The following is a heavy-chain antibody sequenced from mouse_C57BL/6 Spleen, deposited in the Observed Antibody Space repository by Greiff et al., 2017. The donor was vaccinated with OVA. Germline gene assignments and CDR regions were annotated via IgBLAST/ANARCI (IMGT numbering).Heavy chain of an antibody. Sequence: VMLVESGPGLVAPSQSLSITCTVSGFSLTSYAISWVRQPPGKGLEWLGVIWTGGGTNYNSALKSRLSISKDNSNSQVFLKMNSLQTDDTAMYYCALYYSNYSYAMDYWGQGTSVTVSS. CDR2: IWTGGGT. D-gene: IGHD2-5*01. V-gene: IGHV2-9-1*01. CDR1: GFSLTSYA. J-gene: IGHJ4*01. CDR3: ALYYSNYSYAMDY.